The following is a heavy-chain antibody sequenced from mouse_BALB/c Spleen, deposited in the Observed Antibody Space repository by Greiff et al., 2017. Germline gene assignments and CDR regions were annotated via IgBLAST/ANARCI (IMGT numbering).Heavy chain of an antibody. CDR1: GFTFSSFG. CDR3: ARERGTWFAY. V-gene: IGHV5-17*02. CDR2: ISSGSSTI. Sequence: EVQGVESGGGLVQPGGSRKLSCAASGFTFSSFGMHWVRQAPEKGLEWVAYISSGSSTIYYADTVKGRFTISRDNPKNTLFLQMTSLRSEDTAMYYCARERGTWFAYWGQGTLVTVSA. J-gene: IGHJ3*01.